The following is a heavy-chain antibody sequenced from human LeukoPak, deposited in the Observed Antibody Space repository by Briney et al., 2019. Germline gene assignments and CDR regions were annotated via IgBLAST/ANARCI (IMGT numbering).Heavy chain of an antibody. CDR1: GGSFSGYY. CDR2: INHSGST. D-gene: IGHD6-13*01. Sequence: SGTLSLTCAVYGGSFSGYYWSWIRQPPGKGLEWIGEINHSGSTNYNPSLKSRVTISVDTSRNQFSLKLSSVTAADTAVYYCARGRLAAAGTSDYWGQGTLVTVSS. CDR3: ARGRLAAAGTSDY. J-gene: IGHJ4*02. V-gene: IGHV4-34*01.